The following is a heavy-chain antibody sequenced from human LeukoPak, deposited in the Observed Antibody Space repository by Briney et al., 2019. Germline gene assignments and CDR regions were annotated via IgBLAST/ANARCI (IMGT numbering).Heavy chain of an antibody. CDR3: AREAYCGGDCYSSPYYYYMDV. CDR2: MNPNSGNT. D-gene: IGHD2-21*02. CDR1: GYTFTSYD. J-gene: IGHJ6*03. V-gene: IGHV1-8*01. Sequence: ASVKVSCKASGYTFTSYDINWVRQATGQGLEWMGWMNPNSGNTGYAQKFQGRVTMTRNTSISTAYMELSSLRSEDTAVYYCAREAYCGGDCYSSPYYYYMDVWGKGTTVTVSS.